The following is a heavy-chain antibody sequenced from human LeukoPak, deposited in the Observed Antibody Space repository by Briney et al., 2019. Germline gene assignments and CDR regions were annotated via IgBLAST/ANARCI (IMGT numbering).Heavy chain of an antibody. J-gene: IGHJ5*02. Sequence: ASVKVSCKASGYTFTSYDINWVRQAPGQGLEWMGWISAYNGNTNYAQKLQGRVTMTTDTSTSTAYMELRSLRSDDTAVYYCARGIAAAGGTWFDPWGQGTLVTVSS. CDR1: GYTFTSYD. V-gene: IGHV1-18*01. D-gene: IGHD6-13*01. CDR2: ISAYNGNT. CDR3: ARGIAAAGGTWFDP.